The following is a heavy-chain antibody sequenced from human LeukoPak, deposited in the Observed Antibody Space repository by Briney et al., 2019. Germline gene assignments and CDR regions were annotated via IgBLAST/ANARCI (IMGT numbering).Heavy chain of an antibody. CDR2: ILYTART. CDR3: ARRDVGATIDY. V-gene: IGHV4-39*01. J-gene: IGHJ4*02. D-gene: IGHD1-26*01. Sequence: GSLRLSCAASGFTFSSSWMTWVRQPPGKGLEWIGSILYTARTFYNPSLKSRVTISVDTSKNQFSLRLGSVSASDTAVYYCARRDVGATIDYWGQGTLVTVSS. CDR1: GFTFSSSW.